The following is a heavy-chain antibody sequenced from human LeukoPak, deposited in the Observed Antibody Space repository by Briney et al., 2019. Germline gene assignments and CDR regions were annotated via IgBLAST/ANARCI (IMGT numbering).Heavy chain of an antibody. CDR1: GYTLTELS. D-gene: IGHD5-18*01. V-gene: IGHV1-24*01. Sequence: ASVKVSCKVSGYTLTELSMHWVRQAPGKGGEWVGGFDPEDGEKIYAQKFQGRLTITEDTSTDTPYMELNSLRSEHTAVYYCATDWGYRYASVRDYWGQGTLVTVSS. CDR3: ATDWGYRYASVRDY. J-gene: IGHJ4*02. CDR2: FDPEDGEK.